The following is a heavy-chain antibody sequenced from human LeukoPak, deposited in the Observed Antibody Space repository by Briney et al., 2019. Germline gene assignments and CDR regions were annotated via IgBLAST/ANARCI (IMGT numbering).Heavy chain of an antibody. CDR3: ARHDCSSTSCYEGLGNFDY. CDR2: IYYSGST. Sequence: PSETLSLTCTVSGGSISSSSYYWGWIRQLPGKGLEWIGSIYYSGSTYYNPSLKSRVTISVDTSKNQFSLKLSSVTAADTAVYYCARHDCSSTSCYEGLGNFDYWGQGTLVTVSS. V-gene: IGHV4-39*01. J-gene: IGHJ4*02. CDR1: GGSISSSSYY. D-gene: IGHD2-2*01.